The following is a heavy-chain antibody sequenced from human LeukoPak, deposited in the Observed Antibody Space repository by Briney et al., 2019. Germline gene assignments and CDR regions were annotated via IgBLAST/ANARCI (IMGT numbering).Heavy chain of an antibody. J-gene: IGHJ4*02. D-gene: IGHD3-10*01. Sequence: GGSLRLSCAASGFTFSSYEMNWVRQAPGKGLEWVSYITPSGSTKYYADSVKGRFTISRDNSKNTLYLQMNSLRVEDTAVYYCARDSSMLRGPLVIYYFDFWGQGTLVTVSS. CDR2: ITPSGSTK. CDR3: ARDSSMLRGPLVIYYFDF. V-gene: IGHV3-48*03. CDR1: GFTFSSYE.